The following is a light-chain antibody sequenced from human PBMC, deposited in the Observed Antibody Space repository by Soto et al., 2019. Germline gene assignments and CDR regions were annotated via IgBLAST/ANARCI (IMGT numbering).Light chain of an antibody. CDR2: GAS. Sequence: EIVMTQSPATLSVSPGERATLSCRASQIISISLAWYQQKPGQAPRLLIYGASTRATGIPARFSGSGSGTEFTLTISSLQSXDXXXXXXXXXXXWPLTFGGGTKVEIK. CDR3: XXXXXWPLT. V-gene: IGKV3-15*01. CDR1: QIISIS. J-gene: IGKJ4*01.